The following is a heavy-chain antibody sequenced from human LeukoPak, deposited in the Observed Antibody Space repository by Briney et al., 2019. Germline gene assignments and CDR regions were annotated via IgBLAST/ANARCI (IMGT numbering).Heavy chain of an antibody. Sequence: GGSLRLSCAASGFTFSSYSMNWVRQAPGKGLEWVSYISSSSSTTYYADSVEGRFTISRDNAKNSLYLQMNSLRAEDTAVYYCARDAGQITLIVVVTFFDYWGQGTLVTVSS. V-gene: IGHV3-48*04. J-gene: IGHJ4*02. D-gene: IGHD3-22*01. CDR3: ARDAGQITLIVVVTFFDY. CDR1: GFTFSSYS. CDR2: ISSSSSTT.